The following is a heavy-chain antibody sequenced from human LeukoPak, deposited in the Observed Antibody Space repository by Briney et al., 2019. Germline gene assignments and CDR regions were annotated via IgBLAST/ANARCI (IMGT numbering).Heavy chain of an antibody. D-gene: IGHD2-21*01. J-gene: IGHJ4*02. CDR2: IRYEGSNK. Sequence: PGGSLXLSCAASGFTFSSYWMSWVGQVPGKGREWVAFIRYEGSNKYYADSVKGRFTISRDNSKNTLYLQMNTLRAEDTAVYYCAKDLSPYCGGDCSPDYWGQGTLVPVSS. CDR3: AKDLSPYCGGDCSPDY. V-gene: IGHV3-30*02. CDR1: GFTFSSYW.